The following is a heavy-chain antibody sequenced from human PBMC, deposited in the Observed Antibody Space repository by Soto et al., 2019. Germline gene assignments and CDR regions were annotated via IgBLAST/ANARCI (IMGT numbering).Heavy chain of an antibody. J-gene: IGHJ3*02. CDR1: GFICSSYD. D-gene: IGHD1-1*01. CDR3: AKATATSGGAFEI. V-gene: IGHV3-23*01. CDR2: ILVGGST. Sequence: GSLRLSCAVSGFICSSYDMSWVRQAPGKGLEWVSTILVGGSTHYEDSVKGRFAISRDTSKNTVYLQMNSLTAGDTAFYYCAKATATSGGAFEIYGQGTMVTVS.